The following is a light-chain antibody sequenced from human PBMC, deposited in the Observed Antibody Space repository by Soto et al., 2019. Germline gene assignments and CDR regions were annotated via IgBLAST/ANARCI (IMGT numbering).Light chain of an antibody. CDR1: QSVAYTY. CDR3: QQDGTSPFT. V-gene: IGKV3-20*01. CDR2: GAS. J-gene: IGKJ3*01. Sequence: EIVLTQSPATLSLSPGERATLSCRASQSVAYTYLAWFQQKPGQATRLLIYGASNRATGIPERFSGSGSGTDFTLTINRLEPEDFAVYYCQQDGTSPFTFGPGTKLDIK.